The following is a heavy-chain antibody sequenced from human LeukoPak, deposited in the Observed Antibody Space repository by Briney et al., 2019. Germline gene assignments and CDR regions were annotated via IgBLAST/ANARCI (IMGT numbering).Heavy chain of an antibody. V-gene: IGHV4-61*01. CDR3: ARDYCTTTRCYPNYFDY. CDR1: GASVSSSNYY. J-gene: IGHJ4*02. D-gene: IGHD2-2*01. CDR2: IYYSGST. Sequence: KPSETLSLTCTVSGASVSSSNYYWSWIRQPPGKGLEGVGSIYYSGSTNYNPSLKSRVTISVDTSKNQFSLKLSSVTAADTAVYYCARDYCTTTRCYPNYFDYWGQGTLVTVSS.